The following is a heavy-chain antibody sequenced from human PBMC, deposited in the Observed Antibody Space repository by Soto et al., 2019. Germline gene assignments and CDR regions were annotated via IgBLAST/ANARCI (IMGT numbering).Heavy chain of an antibody. D-gene: IGHD6-19*01. V-gene: IGHV3-48*02. CDR1: GFTFSSYS. Sequence: EVQLVESGGGLVQPGGSLRLSCAASGFTFSSYSMNWVRQAPGKGLEWVSYISSSSSTIYYADSVKGRFTISRDNAKNSLYLQMNSLRDEDTAVYYCAGDPRRIAVAGDFDYWGQGTLVTVSS. J-gene: IGHJ4*02. CDR2: ISSSSSTI. CDR3: AGDPRRIAVAGDFDY.